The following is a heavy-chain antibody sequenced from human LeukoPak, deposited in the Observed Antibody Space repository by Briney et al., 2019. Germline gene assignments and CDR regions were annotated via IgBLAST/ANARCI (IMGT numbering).Heavy chain of an antibody. J-gene: IGHJ4*02. CDR1: GFTFSSYG. V-gene: IGHV3-21*01. Sequence: PGGSLRLSCAASGFTFSSYGMHWVCQAPGKGLEWVSSISSSSSYIYYADSVKGRFTISRDNAKNSLYLQMNSLRAEDTAVYYCARVDEDSGSYYFDYWGQGTLVTVSS. CDR2: ISSSSSYI. CDR3: ARVDEDSGSYYFDY. D-gene: IGHD1-26*01.